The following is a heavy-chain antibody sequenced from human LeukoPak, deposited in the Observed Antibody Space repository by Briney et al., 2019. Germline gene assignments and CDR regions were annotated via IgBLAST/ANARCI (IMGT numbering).Heavy chain of an antibody. CDR1: GGSFSNYY. Sequence: SETLSLTCGVYGGSFSNYYYTWIRQTPGKGLEWIGYVYHSADSTYNPSLRSRVTMSMDTAENQFSLKMRSVSAADTAVYYCARVGSYDSSGYYFDHWGQGTLVTVSS. CDR2: VYHSADS. D-gene: IGHD3-22*01. V-gene: IGHV4-59*01. J-gene: IGHJ4*02. CDR3: ARVGSYDSSGYYFDH.